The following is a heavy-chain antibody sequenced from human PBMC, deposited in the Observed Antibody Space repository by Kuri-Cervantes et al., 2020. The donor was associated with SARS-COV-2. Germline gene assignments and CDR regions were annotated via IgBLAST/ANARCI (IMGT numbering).Heavy chain of an antibody. V-gene: IGHV4-38-2*02. CDR3: ARHYITRYFDL. Sequence: SETLSLTCTVSGYSISSGYYWGWIRQPPGKGLGWIGSIYYSGSTYYNPSLKSRVTISVDTSKNQFSLKLSSVTAADTAVYYCARHYITRYFDLWGRGTLVTVSS. CDR1: GYSISSGYY. J-gene: IGHJ2*01. D-gene: IGHD2-2*01. CDR2: IYYSGST.